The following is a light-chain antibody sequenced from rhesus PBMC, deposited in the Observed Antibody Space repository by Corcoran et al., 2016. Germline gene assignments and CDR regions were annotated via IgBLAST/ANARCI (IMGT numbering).Light chain of an antibody. Sequence: DIQMTQSPSSLSASVGDRVTITCRASQTISSYLAWYQQKPGKVPKTLIYAASSLESGVPSRFSGSGSGTEFTLPISSLQPEDFATYYCQQHNSHPLTFGGGTKVEIK. CDR1: QTISSY. CDR3: QQHNSHPLT. V-gene: IGKV1-44*02. CDR2: AAS. J-gene: IGKJ4*01.